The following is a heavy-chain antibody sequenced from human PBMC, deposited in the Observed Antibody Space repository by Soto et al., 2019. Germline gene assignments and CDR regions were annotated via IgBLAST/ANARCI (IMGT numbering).Heavy chain of an antibody. CDR1: GFTFSSYA. CDR3: AKGLRGSTSSYYYALDV. V-gene: IGHV3-23*01. D-gene: IGHD2-2*01. Sequence: GGSLRLSCAASGFTFSSYAMSWVRQGPGKGLEWVSTLSGSGGTTYYADSVKGRFTISRDNSKNTLYLQMNSLRAEDTAVYYCAKGLRGSTSSYYYALDVWGQGTTVTVS. J-gene: IGHJ6*02. CDR2: LSGSGGTT.